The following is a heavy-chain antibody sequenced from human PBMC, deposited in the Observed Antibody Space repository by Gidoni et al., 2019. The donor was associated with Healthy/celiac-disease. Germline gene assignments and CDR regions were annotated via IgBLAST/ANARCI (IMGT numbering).Heavy chain of an antibody. CDR3: ARDVLDFWSRSDAFDI. CDR2: IYHSGST. Sequence: QVQLQESGPGLVKPSETLSLTCTVSGYSISSGYYWGWIRQPPGKGLEWIGSIYHSGSTYYNPSLKSRVTISVDTSKNQFSLKLSSVTAADTAVYYCARDVLDFWSRSDAFDIWGQGTMVTVSS. V-gene: IGHV4-38-2*02. J-gene: IGHJ3*02. D-gene: IGHD3-3*01. CDR1: GYSISSGYY.